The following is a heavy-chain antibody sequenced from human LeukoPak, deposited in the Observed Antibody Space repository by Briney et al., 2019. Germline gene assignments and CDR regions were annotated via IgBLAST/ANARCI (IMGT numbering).Heavy chain of an antibody. CDR1: GGSISSHY. D-gene: IGHD4-17*01. CDR3: ARGGTTVTPGLLWFDP. V-gene: IGHV4-59*11. Sequence: SETLSLTCSVSGGSISSHYWSWIRQPPGKGLEWIGYIYYSGSTKYNPSLKSRVTISVDASKNQFSLKLSSVTAADTAVYYCARGGTTVTPGLLWFDPWGQGTLVTVSS. J-gene: IGHJ5*02. CDR2: IYYSGST.